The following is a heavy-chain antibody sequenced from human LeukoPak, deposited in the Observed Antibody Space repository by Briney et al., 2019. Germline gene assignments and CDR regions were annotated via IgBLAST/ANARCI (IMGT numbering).Heavy chain of an antibody. CDR3: ARAGGSSGWYSFGY. J-gene: IGHJ4*02. CDR1: GFTFSSYD. V-gene: IGHV3-13*04. Sequence: GGSLRLSCAASGFTFSSYDMHWVRQVPGKGLECVSATGTAGNTYYPGSVKGRFTISRENAKNSLHLKMNSLRAGETTVYYCARAGGSSGWYSFGYWGQGNLVTVSS. CDR2: TGTAGNT. D-gene: IGHD6-13*01.